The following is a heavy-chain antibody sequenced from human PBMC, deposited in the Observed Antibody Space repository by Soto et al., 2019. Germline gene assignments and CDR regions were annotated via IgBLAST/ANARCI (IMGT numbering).Heavy chain of an antibody. J-gene: IGHJ4*02. CDR2: INPNSGDT. CDR3: ARREQWLENFDY. Sequence: QVQLVQSGAEVKKPGASVKVSCKTSGYTFTGYYIHWIRQAPGQGLEWMVWINPNSGDTNYSQDFQGRVTMTSDTSFTTAYVELTRLRSDDTAVYYCARREQWLENFDYWGQGTLVTVSS. D-gene: IGHD6-19*01. CDR1: GYTFTGYY. V-gene: IGHV1-2*02.